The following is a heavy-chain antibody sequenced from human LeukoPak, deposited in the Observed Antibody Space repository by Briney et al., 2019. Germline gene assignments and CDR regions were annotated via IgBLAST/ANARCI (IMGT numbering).Heavy chain of an antibody. D-gene: IGHD2-15*01. CDR1: GGSITSYY. CDR3: AQKAPYSPGYSQH. Sequence: SETLSLTCTVSGGSITSYYWSWIRQPPGKGLEWIGYIYHSGTTNYNPSLKSRVTISVAPSKTPFSLRLSSVTAADTALYYCAQKAPYSPGYSQHWGQGTLVTVSP. CDR2: IYHSGTT. V-gene: IGHV4-59*01. J-gene: IGHJ1*01.